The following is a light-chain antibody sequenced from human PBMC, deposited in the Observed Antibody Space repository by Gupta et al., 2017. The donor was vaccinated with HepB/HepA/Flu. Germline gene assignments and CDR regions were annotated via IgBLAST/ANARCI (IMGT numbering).Light chain of an antibody. Sequence: QSVLTQPPSVSAATGQKVTISCSGSRSDIGNNHVSWYRQLPGTAPRLLIYDNNKRPSGIPDRFSGSKSGTSATLSITGLQTGDEADYYCGSWDSSLSAVVFGTGTKVTVL. V-gene: IGLV1-51*02. CDR1: RSDIGNNH. CDR2: DNN. J-gene: IGLJ1*01. CDR3: GSWDSSLSAVV.